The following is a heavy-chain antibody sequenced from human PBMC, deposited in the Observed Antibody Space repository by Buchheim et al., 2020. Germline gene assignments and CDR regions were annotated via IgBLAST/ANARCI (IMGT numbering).Heavy chain of an antibody. D-gene: IGHD6-6*01. CDR3: ARQLAARPDYYYCYGMDV. J-gene: IGHJ6*02. CDR1: GYTFTSYY. V-gene: IGHV1-46*01. CDR2: INPSGGST. Sequence: QVQLVQSGAEVQKPGASVKVSCKASGYTFTSYYMHWVRQAPGQGLEWMGIINPSGGSTSYAQKFQGRVTMTRDTSTSTVYMELSSLRSEDTAVYYCARQLAARPDYYYCYGMDVWGQGTT.